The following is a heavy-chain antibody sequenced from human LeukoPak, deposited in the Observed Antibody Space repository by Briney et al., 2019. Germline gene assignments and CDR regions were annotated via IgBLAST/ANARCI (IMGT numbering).Heavy chain of an antibody. CDR2: IYYSGST. Sequence: PSETLSLTCTVSGGSVSSGSYYWSWIQQPPGKGLECIGYIYYSGSTNYNPSLKSRVTISVDTSKNQFSLKLSSVTAADTAVYYCARGRTYYYGSGSYYGYYYYYGMDVWGQGTTVTVSS. V-gene: IGHV4-61*01. D-gene: IGHD3-10*01. J-gene: IGHJ6*02. CDR3: ARGRTYYYGSGSYYGYYYYYGMDV. CDR1: GGSVSSGSYY.